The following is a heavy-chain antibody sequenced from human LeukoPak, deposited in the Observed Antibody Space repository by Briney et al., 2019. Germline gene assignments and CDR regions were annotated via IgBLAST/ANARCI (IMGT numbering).Heavy chain of an antibody. CDR1: GFTFSSYS. CDR2: ISSSTSYI. CDR3: ARNRSPGGGYSYGYDAFDI. D-gene: IGHD5-18*01. J-gene: IGHJ3*02. V-gene: IGHV3-21*01. Sequence: GGSLRLSCAASGFTFSSYSMNWVRQAPGKGLEWVSSISSSTSYIYYADSVKGRFTISRDNAKNSLYLQMNSLRAEDTAVYYCARNRSPGGGYSYGYDAFDIRGQGTMVTVSS.